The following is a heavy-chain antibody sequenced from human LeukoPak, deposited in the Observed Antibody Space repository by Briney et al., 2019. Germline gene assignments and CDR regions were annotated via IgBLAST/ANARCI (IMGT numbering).Heavy chain of an antibody. V-gene: IGHV3-23*01. J-gene: IGHJ4*02. Sequence: GGSLRLSCVASGFTFSSYGMNWVRQAPGKGLEWVAGIGGNGDRRNYADSVKGRFTISRDNSKNTLYLQMNSLRAEDTAVYYCAKDESFWFGELLVDYWGQGTLVTVSS. CDR2: IGGNGDRR. CDR3: AKDESFWFGELLVDY. CDR1: GFTFSSYG. D-gene: IGHD3-10*01.